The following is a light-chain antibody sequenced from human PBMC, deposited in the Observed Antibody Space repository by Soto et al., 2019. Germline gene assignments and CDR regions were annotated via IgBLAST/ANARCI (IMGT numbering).Light chain of an antibody. CDR2: RAS. CDR3: QQYNSYSLT. Sequence: DIQMTQSPSTLSASVGDTVTITCRASQSISSWLAWYQQKPGKAPNLLIYRASSLQSGVPSRFSGSGSGTDFTLTISSLQPYDFAAYYCQQYNSYSLTFGGGTKVEIK. V-gene: IGKV1-5*03. CDR1: QSISSW. J-gene: IGKJ4*01.